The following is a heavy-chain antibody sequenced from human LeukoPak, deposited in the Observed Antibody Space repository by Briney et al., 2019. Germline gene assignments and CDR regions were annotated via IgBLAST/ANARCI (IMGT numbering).Heavy chain of an antibody. Sequence: GGSLRLSCTASGFTFGDYAMSWFRQAPGKGLEWVGFIRSKAYGGTTEYAASVKGRFTISRDDSKSIAYLQMNSLKTEDTAVYYCTRVTYYDFWSGYSDYWGQGTLVTVSS. V-gene: IGHV3-49*03. CDR3: TRVTYYDFWSGYSDY. CDR1: GFTFGDYA. D-gene: IGHD3-3*01. J-gene: IGHJ4*02. CDR2: IRSKAYGGTT.